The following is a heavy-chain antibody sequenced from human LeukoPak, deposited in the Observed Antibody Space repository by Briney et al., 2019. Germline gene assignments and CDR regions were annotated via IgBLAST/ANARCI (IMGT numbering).Heavy chain of an antibody. CDR3: VNLGYCSGGSCYSGAFDI. Sequence: GGSLRLSCSASGFTFSSYAMHWVRQAPGKGLEYVSAISSNGGSTYYADSVKGRFTISGDNSKNTLYLQMSSLRAEDTAVYYCVNLGYCSGGSCYSGAFDIWGQGTMVTVSS. V-gene: IGHV3-64D*06. CDR2: ISSNGGST. CDR1: GFTFSSYA. J-gene: IGHJ3*02. D-gene: IGHD2-15*01.